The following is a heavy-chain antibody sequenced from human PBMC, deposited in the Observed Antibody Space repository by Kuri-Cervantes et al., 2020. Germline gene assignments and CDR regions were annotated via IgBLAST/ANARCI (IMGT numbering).Heavy chain of an antibody. CDR3: ARGAFGDPYTSGWQD. V-gene: IGHV4-59*12. CDR1: GGSISSYY. D-gene: IGHD6-19*01. CDR2: IYYSGST. Sequence: SETLSLTCTVSGGSISSYYWSWIRQPPGKGLEWIGYIYYSGSTNYNPSLKSRVTISADTSKNQFSLKLSSVTAADTAVYYCARGAFGDPYTSGWQDWGQGTLVTVSS. J-gene: IGHJ4*02.